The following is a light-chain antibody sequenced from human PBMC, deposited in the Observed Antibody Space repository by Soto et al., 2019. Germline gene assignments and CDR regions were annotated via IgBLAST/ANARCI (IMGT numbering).Light chain of an antibody. J-gene: IGLJ3*02. CDR2: G. V-gene: IGLV1-40*01. Sequence: QSVLTQPPSVSRAPGQRITISCTGSSSNIGAGYPVHWYQQVPGTAPKLLVAGNRPSGVPDRFSVSKSGASASLALTGLQAQDEDDDYYHCNSITLRRPRVFGGGTKLTVL. CDR3: HCNSITLRRPRV. CDR1: SSNIGAGYP.